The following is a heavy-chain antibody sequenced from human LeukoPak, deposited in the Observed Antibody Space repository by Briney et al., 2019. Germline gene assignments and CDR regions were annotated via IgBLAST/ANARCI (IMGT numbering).Heavy chain of an antibody. CDR2: INPNSGGT. D-gene: IGHD3-3*01. V-gene: IGHV1-2*02. CDR1: GYTFTSYA. J-gene: IGHJ4*02. Sequence: ASVKVSCKASGYTFTSYAMNWVRQAPGQGLEWMGWINPNSGGTNYAQKFQGRVTMTRDTSISTAYMELSRLRSDDTAVYYCARVAPISAIFDWGQGTLVTASS. CDR3: ARVAPISAIFD.